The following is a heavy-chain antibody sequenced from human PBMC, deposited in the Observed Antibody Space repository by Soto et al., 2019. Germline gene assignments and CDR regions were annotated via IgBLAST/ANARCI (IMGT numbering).Heavy chain of an antibody. D-gene: IGHD3-22*01. Sequence: PGGSLRLSCAASGFTVSSNYMSWVRQAPGKGLEWVSLIYSGGSTYYADSVKGRFTISRDNSKNTLYLQMNSLRAEDTAVYYCARDRYYYDRGLDVWGQGTTVTVSS. CDR3: ARDRYYYDRGLDV. CDR2: IYSGGST. CDR1: GFTVSSNY. J-gene: IGHJ6*02. V-gene: IGHV3-53*01.